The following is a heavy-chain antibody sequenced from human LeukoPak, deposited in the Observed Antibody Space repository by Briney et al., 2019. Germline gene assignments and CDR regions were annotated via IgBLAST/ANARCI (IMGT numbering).Heavy chain of an antibody. CDR3: VRLRRNSDSSGYFYYYDN. J-gene: IGHJ4*02. V-gene: IGHV3-21*01. D-gene: IGHD3-22*01. Sequence: PGRSLRLSCAVSGFVFSSYSFNWVRQAPGKGLEWVASDNTVSSYIYYADSVRGRFTISRDNAKNSVLLQMNRLRAEDMAMYYYVRLRRNSDSSGYFYYYDNWGRGTLVTVSS. CDR1: GFVFSSYS. CDR2: DNTVSSYI.